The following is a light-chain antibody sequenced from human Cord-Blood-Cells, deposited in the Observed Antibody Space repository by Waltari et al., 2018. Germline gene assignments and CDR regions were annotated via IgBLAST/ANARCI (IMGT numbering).Light chain of an antibody. Sequence: DIQMTQSPSSLSASVGDRFTITCRASQGISNSLACYQKKPGTAPKLLLYAASRLESGVPSRFIGSGSGTYYTLTISSLQPEDFATYYCQQYYSTPWTFGQGTKVEIK. J-gene: IGKJ1*01. CDR1: QGISNS. CDR3: QQYYSTPWT. CDR2: AAS. V-gene: IGKV1-NL1*01.